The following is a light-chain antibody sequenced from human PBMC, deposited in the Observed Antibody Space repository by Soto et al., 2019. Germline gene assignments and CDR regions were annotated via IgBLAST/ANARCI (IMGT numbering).Light chain of an antibody. CDR3: CAYASSSTYV. Sequence: QSVLAQPASVAALAPQPITIFCTGTSSDVGGYTYVSWYQQHPGKAPKLMIYEVSDRPSGVSNRFSGSKSGNTASLTISGLRAEDEADYYCCAYASSSTYVFGTGTKVTVL. CDR2: EVS. V-gene: IGLV2-14*01. J-gene: IGLJ1*01. CDR1: SSDVGGYTY.